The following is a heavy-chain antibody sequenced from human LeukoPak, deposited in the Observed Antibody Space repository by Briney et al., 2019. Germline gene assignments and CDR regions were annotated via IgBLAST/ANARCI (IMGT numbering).Heavy chain of an antibody. V-gene: IGHV3-23*01. Sequence: RSLRLSCAASGFTFSSYAMSWVRQAPGKGLEWVSAISGSGGSTYYADSVKGRFTISRDDSKNTLYLQMNSLRAEDTAVYYCAKADTFGGVIFDYWGQGTLVTVSS. CDR1: GFTFSSYA. CDR3: AKADTFGGVIFDY. D-gene: IGHD3-16*01. J-gene: IGHJ4*02. CDR2: ISGSGGST.